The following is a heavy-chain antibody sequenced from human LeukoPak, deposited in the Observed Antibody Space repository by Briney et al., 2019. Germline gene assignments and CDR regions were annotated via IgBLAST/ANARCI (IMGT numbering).Heavy chain of an antibody. Sequence: SGTLSLTCTVSGGSISSSSYYWGWIRQPPGKGLEWIGSIYYSGSTYYNPSLKSRVTISVDTSKNQFSLKLSSVAAADTAVYYCARDGIAAAGTVTRGGWFDPWGQGTLVTVSS. J-gene: IGHJ5*02. CDR2: IYYSGST. D-gene: IGHD6-13*01. V-gene: IGHV4-39*02. CDR3: ARDGIAAAGTVTRGGWFDP. CDR1: GGSISSSSYY.